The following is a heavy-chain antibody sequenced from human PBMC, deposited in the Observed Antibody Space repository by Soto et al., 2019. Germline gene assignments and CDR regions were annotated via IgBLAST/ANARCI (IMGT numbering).Heavy chain of an antibody. CDR3: AKDGQQLVRDYYYYMDV. D-gene: IGHD6-6*01. V-gene: IGHV3-23*01. CDR1: GFTFSSYA. CDR2: ISGSGGST. J-gene: IGHJ6*03. Sequence: PGGSLRLSCAASGFTFSSYAMSWVRQAPGKGLEWVSAISGSGGSTYYADSVKGRFTISRDNSKNTLYLQMNSLRAEDTALYYCAKDGQQLVRDYYYYMDVWGKGTTVTVSS.